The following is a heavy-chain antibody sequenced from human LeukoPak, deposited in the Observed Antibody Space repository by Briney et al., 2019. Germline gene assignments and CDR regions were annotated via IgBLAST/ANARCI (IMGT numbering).Heavy chain of an antibody. CDR3: AREGDVVPAAPPLY. CDR2: IKQDGSEK. Sequence: GGSLRLSCAASGFTFSDYWMSWVRQAPGKGLEWVANIKQDGSEKYYVDSVKGRFTISRDNAKNSLYLQMNSLRAEDTAVYYCAREGDVVPAAPPLYWGQGTLVTVSS. J-gene: IGHJ4*02. D-gene: IGHD2-2*01. CDR1: GFTFSDYW. V-gene: IGHV3-7*01.